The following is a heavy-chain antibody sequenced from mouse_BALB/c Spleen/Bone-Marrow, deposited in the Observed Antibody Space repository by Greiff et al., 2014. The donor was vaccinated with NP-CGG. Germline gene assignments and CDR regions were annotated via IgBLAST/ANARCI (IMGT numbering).Heavy chain of an antibody. J-gene: IGHJ2*01. Sequence: VQLKHSGAELVKPGASVKLSCTASGFNIKDTYVHWVKQRPEQGLEWIGRIDPANGNTKYDPKFQGKATITADTSSNTAYLQLSSLTSEDTAVYYCARYYYGSSYFGYWGQGTTLTVSS. CDR3: ARYYYGSSYFGY. V-gene: IGHV14-3*02. CDR1: GFNIKDTY. CDR2: IDPANGNT. D-gene: IGHD1-1*01.